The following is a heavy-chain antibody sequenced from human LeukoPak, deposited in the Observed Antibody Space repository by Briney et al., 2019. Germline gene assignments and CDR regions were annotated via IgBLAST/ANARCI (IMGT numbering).Heavy chain of an antibody. CDR3: ARHSFGVVIIRHFDY. J-gene: IGHJ4*02. V-gene: IGHV1-18*01. CDR2: ISAYNGNT. CDR1: GYTFTSYG. Sequence: ASVKVSCKASGYTFTSYGISWVQQAPGQGLEWMGRISAYNGNTNYAQKLQGRVTMTTDTSTSTAYMELRSLRSDDTAVYYCARHSFGVVIIRHFDYWGQGTLVTVSS. D-gene: IGHD3-3*01.